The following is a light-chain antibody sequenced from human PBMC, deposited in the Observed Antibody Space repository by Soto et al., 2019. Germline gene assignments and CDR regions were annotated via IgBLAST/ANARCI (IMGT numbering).Light chain of an antibody. CDR1: QRISSR. J-gene: IGKJ1*01. V-gene: IGKV1-5*03. CDR3: QQYHDYWT. Sequence: DIQMTQSPSTLSASVGDRVTIACRASQRISSRLAWYQQKPGKAPKLLIYKASSLESGVPSRFSGSGSGTEFTLTISSLQPDDFATYYCQQYHDYWTFDQGTKVEIK. CDR2: KAS.